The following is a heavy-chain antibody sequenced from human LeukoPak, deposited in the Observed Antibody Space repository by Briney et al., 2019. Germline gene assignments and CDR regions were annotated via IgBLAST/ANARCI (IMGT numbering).Heavy chain of an antibody. D-gene: IGHD3-10*01. Sequence: PGGSLRLSCAASGFTFSTYAMRWVRQAPGKGLEWVSSISGSDGSTYYADSVKGRFTISRDNSKNTLYLQMNSLRAEDKAVYYCAKGESHPKYYFDYWGQGTLVTVSS. J-gene: IGHJ4*02. V-gene: IGHV3-23*01. CDR2: ISGSDGST. CDR3: AKGESHPKYYFDY. CDR1: GFTFSTYA.